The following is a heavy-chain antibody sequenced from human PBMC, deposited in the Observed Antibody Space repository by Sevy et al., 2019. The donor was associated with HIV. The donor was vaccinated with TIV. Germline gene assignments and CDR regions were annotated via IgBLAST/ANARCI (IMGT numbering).Heavy chain of an antibody. CDR2: INPNRGGT. V-gene: IGHV1-2*07. J-gene: IGHJ6*02. D-gene: IGHD3-3*01. CDR3: ARGMSAYLLANGMDV. Sequence: ASVKVSCKAYGYTFIDYYTHWVRQAPGQGLEWMGWINPNRGGTNYAHKFQGRVTMTRDTSISTAYMELSSLRSDDTAIYYCARGMSAYLLANGMDVWGQGTTVTVSS. CDR1: GYTFIDYY.